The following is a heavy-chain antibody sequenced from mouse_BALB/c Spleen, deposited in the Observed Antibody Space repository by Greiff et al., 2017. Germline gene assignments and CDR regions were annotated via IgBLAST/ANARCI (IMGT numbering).Heavy chain of an antibody. D-gene: IGHD2-2*01. V-gene: IGHV1S137*01. CDR3: ARRGLRAMDY. CDR1: GYTFTDYA. Sequence: QVHVKQSGAELVRPGVSVKISCKGSGYTFTDYAMHWVKQSHAKSLEWIGVISTYYGDASYNQKFKGKATMTVDKSSSTAYMELARLTSEDSAIYYCARRGLRAMDYWGQGTSVTVSS. J-gene: IGHJ4*01. CDR2: ISTYYGDA.